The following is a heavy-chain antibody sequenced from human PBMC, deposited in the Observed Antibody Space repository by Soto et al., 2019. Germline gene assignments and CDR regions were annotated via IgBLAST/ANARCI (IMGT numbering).Heavy chain of an antibody. V-gene: IGHV1-18*01. J-gene: IGHJ3*02. Sequence: QVQLVQSGAEVKKPGASVKVSRKASGYTFTSFGITWVQQAPGQGLEWMGWISVYNGKTNYAQKLQGRVTVTRDTSTNTAYMELRSLRSDDTAVYYCAKDDYGKNDGDSLEMWGQGTMVTVSS. CDR3: AKDDYGKNDGDSLEM. CDR2: ISVYNGKT. D-gene: IGHD4-17*01. CDR1: GYTFTSFG.